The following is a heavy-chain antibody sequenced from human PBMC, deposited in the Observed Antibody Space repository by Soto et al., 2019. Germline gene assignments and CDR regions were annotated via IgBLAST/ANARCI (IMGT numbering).Heavy chain of an antibody. CDR2: ISQSGTT. CDR3: AKKVPAALRLYYFFGLDV. CDR1: GASISSDNR. Sequence: SETLSLTCAVSGASISSDNRWTWVRQPPGEGLEWIGEISQSGTTKYNPSLASRVTISVDKSKNQFSLRLTSMTAADTAVYYCAKKVPAALRLYYFFGLDVWGQGSTVTVSS. V-gene: IGHV4-4*02. D-gene: IGHD2-15*01. J-gene: IGHJ6*02.